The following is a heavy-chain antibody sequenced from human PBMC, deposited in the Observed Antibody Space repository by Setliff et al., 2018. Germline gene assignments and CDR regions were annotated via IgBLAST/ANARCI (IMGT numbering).Heavy chain of an antibody. V-gene: IGHV4-31*03. J-gene: IGHJ4*02. Sequence: TLSLTCSVSGDSTMTTNNYWGWIRQHPGKGLEWIGYIYYSGSTSYYNPSLKSRVTISVDTSKNQFSLKLSSVTAADTAVYYCARGRAGHSGHWGQGTLVTVSS. D-gene: IGHD6-19*01. CDR1: GDSTMTTNNY. CDR2: IYYSGST. CDR3: ARGRAGHSGH.